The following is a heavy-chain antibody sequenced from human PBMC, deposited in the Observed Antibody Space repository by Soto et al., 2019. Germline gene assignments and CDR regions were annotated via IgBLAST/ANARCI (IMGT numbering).Heavy chain of an antibody. CDR2: INHSGTT. Sequence: QVQLQQWGAGLLKPSETLSLTCAVYGGSFSNYYWNWIRQPPGKGLEWIGEINHSGTTNYNPSLKSQVTISADMSKYQFSLEVRSVTAADTAVYYCVLDHPVLGELSAGNYWGQGTLVTVSS. D-gene: IGHD3-16*02. CDR1: GGSFSNYY. V-gene: IGHV4-34*01. J-gene: IGHJ4*02. CDR3: VLDHPVLGELSAGNY.